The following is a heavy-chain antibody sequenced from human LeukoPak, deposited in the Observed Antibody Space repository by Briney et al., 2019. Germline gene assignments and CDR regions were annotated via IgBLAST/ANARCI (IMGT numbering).Heavy chain of an antibody. CDR1: GFTFSGYW. CDR2: IDSDGSRT. CDR3: ARSAAAGFSYYSYYLDV. J-gene: IGHJ6*03. D-gene: IGHD6-13*01. Sequence: GGSLRLSCAASGFTFSGYWMHWVRQAPGKGLVWVSRIDSDGSRTTYADSVKGRFTISRDNAKNTLYLQMNSLRAEDTAVYYCARSAAAGFSYYSYYLDVWGKGTTVTIFS. V-gene: IGHV3-74*01.